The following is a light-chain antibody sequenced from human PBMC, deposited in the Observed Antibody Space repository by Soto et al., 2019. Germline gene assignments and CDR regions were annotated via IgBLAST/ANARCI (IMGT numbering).Light chain of an antibody. V-gene: IGKV2-28*01. CDR2: LGS. CDR3: MQALESPT. J-gene: IGKJ1*01. CDR1: RGLLHSNGYNY. Sequence: ENGMSVSPLSLRVIPGEPASISGGSSRGLLHSNGYNYLDWYLQKPGQSPQLLIYLGSNRASGVPDRFSGSGLGIDLKLKISRGVGAQHAVYSCMQALESPTSGPGTKVDIK.